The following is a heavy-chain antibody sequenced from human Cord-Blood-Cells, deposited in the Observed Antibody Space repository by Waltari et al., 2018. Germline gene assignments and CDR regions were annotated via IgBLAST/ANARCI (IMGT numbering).Heavy chain of an antibody. J-gene: IGHJ4*02. D-gene: IGHD6-19*01. CDR3: ARVRYSSGFLLDY. V-gene: IGHV3-30*04. CDR2: ISYDGSNK. Sequence: QVQLVESGGGVVQPGRSLRLSCAASGFTFRGYSMHWARPAPGKGVEWVAVISYDGSNKYYADSVKGRFTISRDNSKNTLYLQMNSLRAEDTAVYYCARVRYSSGFLLDYWGQGTLVTVSS. CDR1: GFTFRGYS.